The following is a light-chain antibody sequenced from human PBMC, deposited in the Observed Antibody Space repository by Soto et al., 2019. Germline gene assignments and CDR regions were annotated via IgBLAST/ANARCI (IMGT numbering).Light chain of an antibody. CDR2: DAS. V-gene: IGKV3-15*01. CDR3: QQYNKWPLIT. Sequence: MAMTQSPASLSVSPWEREIISCRASQNVYNNLAWYQQKPGQAPRLLIFDASTRATGIPARFSGSGSGTEFTLTISGLQSEDFAIYYCQQYNKWPLITFGQGTRLEI. J-gene: IGKJ5*01. CDR1: QNVYNN.